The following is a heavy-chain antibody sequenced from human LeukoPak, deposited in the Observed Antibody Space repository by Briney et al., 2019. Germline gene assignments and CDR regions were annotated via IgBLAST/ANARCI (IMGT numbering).Heavy chain of an antibody. CDR1: GFTFSSYS. J-gene: IGHJ6*02. Sequence: GGSLRLSCAASGFTFSSYSMNWVRQAPGKGLEWVSYISSSGSAVDYADSVKGRFTISRDNAKNSLYLQMNSLRAEDTAVYYCANLNYGDYEGYGMDVWGQGTTVTVSS. D-gene: IGHD4-17*01. CDR3: ANLNYGDYEGYGMDV. CDR2: ISSSGSAV. V-gene: IGHV3-48*01.